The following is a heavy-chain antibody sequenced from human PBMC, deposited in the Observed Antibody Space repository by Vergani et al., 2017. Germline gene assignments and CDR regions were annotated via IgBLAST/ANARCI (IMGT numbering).Heavy chain of an antibody. J-gene: IGHJ4*01. CDR3: ARLCGRDSSGSKYFDY. D-gene: IGHD3-22*01. V-gene: IGHV5-51*01. CDR1: GYSFTNYW. Sequence: EVQLVQSGAEVKKPGESLKISCQLSGYSFTNYWIGWVRQMPGKGLVWMGIIHPADSDTRYSPSFHGQVTISVDKSISTAYLQQSSLRASYSAMYYCARLCGRDSSGSKYFDYWGQGTLVTVSS. CDR2: IHPADSDT.